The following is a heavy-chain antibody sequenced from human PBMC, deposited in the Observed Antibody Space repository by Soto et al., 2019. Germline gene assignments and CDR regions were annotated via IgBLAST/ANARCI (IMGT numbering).Heavy chain of an antibody. V-gene: IGHV2-5*02. CDR1: GFSLTTAGVG. CDR2: IYWDDDE. CDR3: AHSRNLITEDAQVGDFDY. D-gene: IGHD3-10*01. Sequence: QINLKESGPPLVNPTQTLTLTCSFSGFSLTTAGVGVGWVRQSPGEALEWLALIYWDDDERYSPSLKTRLTITKDLSKNQVVLIMTNMAPVDTATYYCAHSRNLITEDAQVGDFDYWGQGTLVTVS. J-gene: IGHJ4*02.